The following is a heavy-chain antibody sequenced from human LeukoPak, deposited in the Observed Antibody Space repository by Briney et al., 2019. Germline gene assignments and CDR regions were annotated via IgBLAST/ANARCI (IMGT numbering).Heavy chain of an antibody. CDR2: ISAYNGDT. J-gene: IGHJ4*02. CDR3: ARELRTRGVGANLGY. CDR1: GYTFTSYG. V-gene: IGHV1-18*01. D-gene: IGHD1-26*01. Sequence: ASMKVSCKASGYTFTSYGITWVRQAPGQGLEWMGWISAYNGDTNYAQKFQGRVTMTTDTSTSTAYMELRSLRSVDTAVYYCARELRTRGVGANLGYWGQGTLVTVSS.